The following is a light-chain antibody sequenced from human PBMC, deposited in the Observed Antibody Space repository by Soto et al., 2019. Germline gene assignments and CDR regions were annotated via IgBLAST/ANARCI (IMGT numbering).Light chain of an antibody. V-gene: IGLV2-14*01. Sequence: QSVLTQPASVSGSPGQSITIPCTGTSSDVGGYNYVSWYQQHPGKAPKLMIYDVSDRPSGVSNRFSGSKSGNTASLTISGLQAEDEADYYCSSYTSSNTEVFGNVTKVTVL. CDR1: SSDVGGYNY. J-gene: IGLJ1*01. CDR2: DVS. CDR3: SSYTSSNTEV.